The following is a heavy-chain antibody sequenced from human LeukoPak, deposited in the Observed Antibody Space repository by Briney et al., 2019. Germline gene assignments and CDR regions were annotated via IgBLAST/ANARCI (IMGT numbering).Heavy chain of an antibody. CDR3: ARESRGGYYFDY. CDR2: INPSGGST. Sequence: ASVKVSCKASGYTFTSYYMHWVRQAPGQGLEWMGIINPSGGSTSYAQKFQGRVTMTRDTSTGTVYMELSSLRSEDTAVYYCARESRGGYYFDYWGQGTLVTVSS. V-gene: IGHV1-46*01. CDR1: GYTFTSYY. J-gene: IGHJ4*02. D-gene: IGHD3-16*01.